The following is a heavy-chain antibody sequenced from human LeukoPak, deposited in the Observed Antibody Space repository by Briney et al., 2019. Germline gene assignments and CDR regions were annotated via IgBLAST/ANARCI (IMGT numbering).Heavy chain of an antibody. CDR1: GGSISSSSYY. CDR2: IYYSGTT. V-gene: IGHV4-39*01. Sequence: SETLSLACTVSGGSISSSSYYWGWIRQSPGEGLEWIGSIYYSGTTYYNPSLKSRVTISVDTSKNQFSLKLTSVTAADTAVYYCAGAYYYDSSGYPPFDYWGQGTLVTVSS. J-gene: IGHJ4*02. D-gene: IGHD3-22*01. CDR3: AGAYYYDSSGYPPFDY.